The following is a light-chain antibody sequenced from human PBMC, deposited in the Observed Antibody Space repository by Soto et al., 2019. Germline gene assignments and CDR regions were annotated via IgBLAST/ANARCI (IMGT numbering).Light chain of an antibody. CDR3: QQYDNLPPYT. V-gene: IGKV1-33*01. J-gene: IGKJ2*01. CDR2: DAS. Sequence: DIQMTQSPSSLSASVGDRVTITCQASQDISNYLNWYQQKPGKAPKLLIYDASNLETGVPSRFXGGASCIEFTFTISSLQPEYIAPYSCQQYDNLPPYTFGQGTKLEIK. CDR1: QDISNY.